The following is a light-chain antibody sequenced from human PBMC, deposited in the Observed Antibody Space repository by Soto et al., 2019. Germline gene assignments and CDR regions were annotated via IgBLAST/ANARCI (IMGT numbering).Light chain of an antibody. V-gene: IGLV3-21*02. CDR1: NIGSKS. CDR2: DDS. CDR3: QVWDSNVLHHG. J-gene: IGLJ1*01. Sequence: SYELTQSPSVSVAPGQTARITCGGNNIGSKSVHWFQQRPGQAPVLVVFDDSDRPSGIPERFSGSKSETTATLTISGVEAGDEADYYCQVWDSNVLHHGLGTGTQLTVL.